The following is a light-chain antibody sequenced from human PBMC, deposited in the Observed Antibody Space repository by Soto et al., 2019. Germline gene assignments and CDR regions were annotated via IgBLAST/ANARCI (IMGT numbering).Light chain of an antibody. CDR3: TSYTSRITYV. Sequence: QSALTQPASVSGSPGQSITISCTGTSSDVGGYNYVSWYQQHPGKAPKLMIYEVSNRPSGVSNRFSGSKSGNTASLTISGLQAEDEAEYYCTSYTSRITYVFGTGTKLTVL. V-gene: IGLV2-14*01. J-gene: IGLJ1*01. CDR1: SSDVGGYNY. CDR2: EVS.